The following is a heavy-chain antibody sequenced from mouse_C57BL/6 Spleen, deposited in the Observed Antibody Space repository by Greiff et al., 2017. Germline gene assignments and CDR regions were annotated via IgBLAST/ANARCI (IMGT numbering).Heavy chain of an antibody. CDR3: ARYDYDGLYFDY. CDR2: IYPGSGST. CDR1: GYTFTSYW. Sequence: VQLQQPGAELVKPGASVKMSCKASGYTFTSYWITWVKQRPGQGLERIGDIYPGSGSTNYNEKFKSKATLTVDTSSSTAYMQLSSLTSEDSAVYYCARYDYDGLYFDYWGQGTTLTVSS. D-gene: IGHD2-4*01. J-gene: IGHJ2*01. V-gene: IGHV1-55*01.